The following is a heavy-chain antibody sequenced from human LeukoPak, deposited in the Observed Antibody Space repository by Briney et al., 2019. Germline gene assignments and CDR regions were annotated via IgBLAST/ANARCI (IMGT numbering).Heavy chain of an antibody. V-gene: IGHV3-23*01. CDR1: GFTFSSYA. D-gene: IGHD3-22*01. Sequence: PTGGSLRLSGAASGFTFSSYAMSWVRQAPGKGLEWVSAISGSGGSTYYADSVKGRFTISRDNSKNTLYLQMNSLRAEDTAVYYCAKPAYYYDSSGYRGLEDYWGQGTLVTVSS. CDR3: AKPAYYYDSSGYRGLEDY. CDR2: ISGSGGST. J-gene: IGHJ4*02.